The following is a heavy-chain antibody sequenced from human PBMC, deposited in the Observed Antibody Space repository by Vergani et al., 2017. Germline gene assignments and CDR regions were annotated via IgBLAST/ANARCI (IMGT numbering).Heavy chain of an antibody. CDR2: INHSGST. D-gene: IGHD2-2*01. J-gene: IGHJ5*02. Sequence: QVQLQQWGAGLLKPSETLSLTCAVYGGSFSGYYWSWIRQPPGKGLEWIGEINHSGSTNYNPSLKSRVTISVDTSKNQFSLKLSSVTAADTALYYCATNRPGTYQLLLLYNWFDPWGQGTLVTVSS. CDR3: ATNRPGTYQLLLLYNWFDP. CDR1: GGSFSGYY. V-gene: IGHV4-34*01.